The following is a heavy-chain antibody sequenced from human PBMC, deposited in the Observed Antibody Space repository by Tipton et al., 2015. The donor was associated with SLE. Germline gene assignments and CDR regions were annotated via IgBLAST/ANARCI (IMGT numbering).Heavy chain of an antibody. CDR3: ARDGTGVRDFDY. CDR1: GGSISSCSYY. J-gene: IGHJ4*02. Sequence: TLSLTCTVSGGSISSCSYYWGWIRQPPGKGLEWIGSIYYSGSTYYNPSLKSRVTISVDTSKNQFSLKLSSVTAADTAVYYCARDGTGVRDFDYWGQGTLVTVSS. CDR2: IYYSGST. V-gene: IGHV4-39*07. D-gene: IGHD2-8*02.